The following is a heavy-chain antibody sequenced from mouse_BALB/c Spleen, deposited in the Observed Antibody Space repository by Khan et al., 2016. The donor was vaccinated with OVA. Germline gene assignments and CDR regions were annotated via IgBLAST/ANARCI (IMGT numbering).Heavy chain of an antibody. CDR2: INPNNGGT. V-gene: IGHV1-53*01. D-gene: IGHD1-1*01. Sequence: VQLQESGAELVKPGASVKLSCKASGYTFTSFYMYWVKQRPGQGLEWIGEINPNNGGTNVNEKFKSKATLTEDKSSRTAYMELSSLTSEDSAVYYCTRGGYGSPFAYGGQGTLVTVSA. CDR3: TRGGYGSPFAY. J-gene: IGHJ3*01. CDR1: GYTFTSFY.